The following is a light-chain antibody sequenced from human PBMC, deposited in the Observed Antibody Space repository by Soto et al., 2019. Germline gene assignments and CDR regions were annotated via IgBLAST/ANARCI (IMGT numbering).Light chain of an antibody. CDR3: QQDNTWPGWT. J-gene: IGKJ1*01. V-gene: IGKV3-15*01. Sequence: EVVMTQSPAALSVSPGERATLSCRASQSINSNLAWYQQKPGQAPRLLIYGASTMATGIPARFSGTGSGTEFALTISSLQSEDFAVYYCQQDNTWPGWTFGQGTRVEIK. CDR2: GAS. CDR1: QSINSN.